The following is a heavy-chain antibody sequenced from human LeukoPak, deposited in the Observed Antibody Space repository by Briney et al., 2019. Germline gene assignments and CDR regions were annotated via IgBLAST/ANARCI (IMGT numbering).Heavy chain of an antibody. D-gene: IGHD6-19*01. Sequence: PGRSLRLSCAASGFTFSSYGMHWVRQAPGKGLEWVAVISYDGSFKYYADSVKGRFTISRDNSKNTLYLQMDSLRPEDTAMFYCATLPVAGTLDYWGQGTLVTVSS. CDR2: ISYDGSFK. CDR3: ATLPVAGTLDY. CDR1: GFTFSSYG. V-gene: IGHV3-30*19. J-gene: IGHJ4*02.